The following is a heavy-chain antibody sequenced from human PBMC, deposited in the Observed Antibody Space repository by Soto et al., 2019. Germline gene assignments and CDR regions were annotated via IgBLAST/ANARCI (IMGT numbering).Heavy chain of an antibody. CDR1: GCTFTSYG. CDR2: ISAYNENT. Sequence: ASEQVSCKASGCTFTSYGFSWVRQAPGQGLEWMGWISAYNENTNYAPKFQGRVTMTTDTSTNTVYMELRSLRSEDTAVYYCARGITGNHSFDYWGQGTMVTVSS. V-gene: IGHV1-18*01. J-gene: IGHJ4*02. D-gene: IGHD1-20*01. CDR3: ARGITGNHSFDY.